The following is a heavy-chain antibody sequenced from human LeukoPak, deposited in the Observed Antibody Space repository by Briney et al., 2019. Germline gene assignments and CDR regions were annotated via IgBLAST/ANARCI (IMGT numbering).Heavy chain of an antibody. CDR3: AREEHRGSDSSGYYHVGAFDI. D-gene: IGHD3-22*01. J-gene: IGHJ3*02. CDR1: GFTFSSYA. Sequence: HPGGSLRLSCAASGFTFSSYAMHWVRQAPGKGLEWVAVISYDGSNKYYADSVKGRFTISRDNSKNTLYLQMNSLRAEDTAVYYCAREEHRGSDSSGYYHVGAFDIWGQETMVTVSS. V-gene: IGHV3-30-3*01. CDR2: ISYDGSNK.